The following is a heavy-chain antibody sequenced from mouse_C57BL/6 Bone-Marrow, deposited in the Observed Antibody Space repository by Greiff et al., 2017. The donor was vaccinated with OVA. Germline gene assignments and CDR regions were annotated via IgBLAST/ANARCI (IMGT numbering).Heavy chain of an antibody. V-gene: IGHV1-85*01. CDR1: GYTFTSYD. D-gene: IGHD1-1*01. CDR2: IYPRDGST. Sequence: QVQLKESGPELVKPGASVKLSCKASGYTFTSYDINWVKQRPGQGLEWIGWIYPRDGSTKYNEKFKGKATLTVDTSSSTAYMELHSLTSEDSAVYFCASPLITTVVDLDYWGQGTTLTVSS. J-gene: IGHJ2*01. CDR3: ASPLITTVVDLDY.